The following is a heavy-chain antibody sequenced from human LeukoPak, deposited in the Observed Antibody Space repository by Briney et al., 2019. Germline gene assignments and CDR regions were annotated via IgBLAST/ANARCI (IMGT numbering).Heavy chain of an antibody. J-gene: IGHJ4*02. Sequence: GESLKISCRGSGYSFTSYWIGWVRQMPGKGLEWMGIIYPGDSDTRYSPSFQGQVTISADKSISTADLQWSSLKASDTAMYYCARPNYYDSSGYYGIDYWGQGTLVTVSS. CDR2: IYPGDSDT. CDR3: ARPNYYDSSGYYGIDY. CDR1: GYSFTSYW. V-gene: IGHV5-51*01. D-gene: IGHD3-22*01.